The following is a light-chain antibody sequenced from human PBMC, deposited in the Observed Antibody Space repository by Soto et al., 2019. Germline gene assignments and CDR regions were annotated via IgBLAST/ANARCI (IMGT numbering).Light chain of an antibody. CDR3: QQNNNWPPIT. CDR1: QSVSSN. J-gene: IGKJ5*01. CDR2: GAS. Sequence: EIVMTQSPATLSVSRGQTATLSCSASQSVSSNLAWYQHKPGQAPRLLIYGASTRATGIPARFSGSGSGTEFTLNISSLQSEDFAVYYCQQNNNWPPITFGQGNRREI. V-gene: IGKV3-15*01.